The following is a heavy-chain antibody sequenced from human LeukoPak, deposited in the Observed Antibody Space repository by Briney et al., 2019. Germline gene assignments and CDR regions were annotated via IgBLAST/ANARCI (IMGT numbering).Heavy chain of an antibody. Sequence: PGGSLRLSCAASGFTFSSYWMSWVRQAPGKGLEWVANIKQDGSEKYYVDSVKGRFTISRDNAKNSLYLQMNSLRAEDTAVYYCARDTIMITFGGAPDYWGQGTLVTVSS. CDR1: GFTFSSYW. J-gene: IGHJ4*02. CDR2: IKQDGSEK. D-gene: IGHD3-16*01. V-gene: IGHV3-7*01. CDR3: ARDTIMITFGGAPDY.